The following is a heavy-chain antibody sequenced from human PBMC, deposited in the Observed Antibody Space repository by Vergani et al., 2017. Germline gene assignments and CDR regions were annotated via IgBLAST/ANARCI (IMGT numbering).Heavy chain of an antibody. V-gene: IGHV3-30*18. D-gene: IGHD1-26*01. Sequence: QVQLVESGGGVVQPGRSLRLSCAASGFTFSSYGMHWVRQAPGKGLEWVAVISYDGSNKYYADSVKGRFTISRDNSKNTLYLQMNSLRAEDTAVYYCAKERWVYMDVWGKGTTVTVSS. CDR2: ISYDGSNK. CDR1: GFTFSSYG. CDR3: AKERWVYMDV. J-gene: IGHJ6*03.